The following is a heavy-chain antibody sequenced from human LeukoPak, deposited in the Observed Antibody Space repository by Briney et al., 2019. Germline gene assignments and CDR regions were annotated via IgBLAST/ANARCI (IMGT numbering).Heavy chain of an antibody. D-gene: IGHD3-22*01. CDR1: GYTFTGYY. CDR3: ARVGFFSFEGYDSSGFEAFDI. V-gene: IGHV1-2*02. Sequence: ASVKVSCKASGYTFTGYYMHWVRQAPGQGLEWMGWINPNSGGTNYAQKFQGRVTMTRDTSISTAYMELSRLRSDDTAVYYCARVGFFSFEGYDSSGFEAFDIWGQGTMVTVSS. CDR2: INPNSGGT. J-gene: IGHJ3*02.